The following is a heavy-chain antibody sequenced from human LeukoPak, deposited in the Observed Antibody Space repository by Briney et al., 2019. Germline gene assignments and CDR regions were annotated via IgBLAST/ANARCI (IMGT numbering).Heavy chain of an antibody. J-gene: IGHJ4*02. V-gene: IGHV3-21*01. CDR1: GFTFSSYS. CDR3: ARDAFEYPGGFGY. Sequence: PGGSLRLSCAASGFTFSSYSMNWVRQAPGKGLEWVSSISSSSYIYYADSVKGRFTISRDNAKNSLYLQMNSLRAEDTAVYYCARDAFEYPGGFGYWGQGTLVTVSS. D-gene: IGHD4-23*01. CDR2: ISSSSYI.